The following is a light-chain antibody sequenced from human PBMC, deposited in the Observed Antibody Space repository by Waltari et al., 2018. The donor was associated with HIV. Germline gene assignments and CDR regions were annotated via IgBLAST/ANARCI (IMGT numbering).Light chain of an antibody. CDR1: QSLLHSNGYNY. Sequence: DIVLTQSPLSLRVTRGEPAPISCSPSQSLLHSNGYNYLDWYLQKPGQSPQLLIFLGSNRAPGVPDRFSGSATGTDFTLKISTVEAEDVGIYYCMQALQSPLTFGGGTKVEIK. CDR3: MQALQSPLT. J-gene: IGKJ4*01. CDR2: LGS. V-gene: IGKV2-28*01.